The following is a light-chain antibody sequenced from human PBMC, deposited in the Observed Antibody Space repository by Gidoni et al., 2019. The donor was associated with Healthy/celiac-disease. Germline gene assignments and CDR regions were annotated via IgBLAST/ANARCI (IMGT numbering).Light chain of an antibody. J-gene: IGKJ3*01. V-gene: IGKV1-13*02. Sequence: AIQLTQSPSSLSASVGDRVTITCRASQGISSALAWYQQQPGKAPKLLIYDASSLESGFPSRFSGSGSGTDFTLPISSLQPEDFATYYCQQFNSYPRPFGPGTKVDIK. CDR2: DAS. CDR3: QQFNSYPRP. CDR1: QGISSA.